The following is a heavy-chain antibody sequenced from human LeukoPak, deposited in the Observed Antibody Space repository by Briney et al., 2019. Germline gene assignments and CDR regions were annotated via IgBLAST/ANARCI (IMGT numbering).Heavy chain of an antibody. V-gene: IGHV3-30*02. D-gene: IGHD4/OR15-4a*01. CDR2: IRYDGSNK. J-gene: IGHJ4*02. CDR3: AKDLSPMVGTKTFDY. CDR1: GFTFSTYG. Sequence: GGSLRLSCAAYGFTFSTYGMHWVRQAPGKGLEWVAFIRYDGSNKYYGDSVKGRFTISRDNSKNTLDLQMNSLRPEDTAVYSCAKDLSPMVGTKTFDYWGRGTLVTVSS.